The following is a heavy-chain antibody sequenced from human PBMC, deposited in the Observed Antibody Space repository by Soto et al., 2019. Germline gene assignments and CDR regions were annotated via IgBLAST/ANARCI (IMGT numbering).Heavy chain of an antibody. J-gene: IGHJ6*02. D-gene: IGHD3-9*01. CDR2: ISSSSSYT. V-gene: IGHV3-11*06. CDR3: ARDGPYDILTGPPGYYGMDV. Sequence: QVQLVESGGGLVKPGGSLRLSCAASGFTFSDYYMSWIRQAPGKGLEWVSYISSSSSYTNYADSVKGRFTISRDNAKNSLYLQINRLRAEDSAVYSCARDGPYDILTGPPGYYGMDVWGQGTTVTVSS. CDR1: GFTFSDYY.